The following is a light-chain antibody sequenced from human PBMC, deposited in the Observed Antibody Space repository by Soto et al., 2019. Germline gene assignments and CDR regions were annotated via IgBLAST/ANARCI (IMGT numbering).Light chain of an antibody. CDR3: QQYYSYPPYT. V-gene: IGKV1-8*01. CDR2: AAS. Sequence: AIRMTQSPSSFSASTGDRVTITCRASQGISSYLAWYQQKPEKAPKLLIYAASTLQSGVPSRFSGSGSGTDFTLTISCLQSEDFATYYCQQYYSYPPYTFGQGTKLEIK. J-gene: IGKJ2*01. CDR1: QGISSY.